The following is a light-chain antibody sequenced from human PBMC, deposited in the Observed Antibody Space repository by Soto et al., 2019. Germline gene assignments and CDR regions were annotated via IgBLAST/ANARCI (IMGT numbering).Light chain of an antibody. CDR2: HAS. J-gene: IGKJ3*01. Sequence: DIQLTQSPSFLSASVGDRVTITCLARQGSSTHVAWYQQKPGKAPSLLIYHASTVQSGVPSRLSGSQSGTALTHTPGSLQPEDFATYYCQQLCTSPFPFGRGTKVDVQ. CDR1: QGSSTH. CDR3: QQLCTSPFP. V-gene: IGKV1-9*01.